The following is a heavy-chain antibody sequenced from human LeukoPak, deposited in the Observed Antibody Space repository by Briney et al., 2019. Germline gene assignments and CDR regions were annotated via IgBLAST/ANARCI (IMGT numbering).Heavy chain of an antibody. CDR1: GGTFSSYT. V-gene: IGHV1-46*03. Sequence: GASVKVSCKASGGTFSSYTISWVRQAPGQGLEWMGIINPSGGSTSYAQKFQGRVTMTRDTSTSTVYMELSSLRSEDTAVYYCARDEGFDYDFWSGYHYPFDPWGQGTLVTVSS. J-gene: IGHJ5*02. CDR3: ARDEGFDYDFWSGYHYPFDP. CDR2: INPSGGST. D-gene: IGHD3-3*01.